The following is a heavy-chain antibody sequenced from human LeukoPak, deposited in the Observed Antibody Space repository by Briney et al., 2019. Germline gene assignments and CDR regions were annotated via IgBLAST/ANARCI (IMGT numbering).Heavy chain of an antibody. CDR2: ISASGGTT. CDR3: AKTITGSYFRLDY. Sequence: GGSLRLSCAASGFIFSGYAMSWVRQAPGKGLEWVSVISASGGTTYYADSVKGRFTISRDNSKNTLYLQMNSLRAEDTAVYYCAKTITGSYFRLDYWGQGTLVTVSS. CDR1: GFIFSGYA. D-gene: IGHD3-10*01. J-gene: IGHJ4*02. V-gene: IGHV3-23*01.